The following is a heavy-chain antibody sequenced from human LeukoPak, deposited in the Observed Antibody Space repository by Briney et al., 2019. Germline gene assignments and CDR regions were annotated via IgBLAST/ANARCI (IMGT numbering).Heavy chain of an antibody. D-gene: IGHD3-16*01. CDR2: INPNSGGT. Sequence: ASVKVSCKASGYTFTGYYMHWVRQAPGQGLEWMGRINPNSGGTNYAQTFQGRVTMTRDTSITTAYLEVSSLRSDDTAVYYCARGRGVYWGQGTLVTVSS. CDR1: GYTFTGYY. V-gene: IGHV1-2*06. J-gene: IGHJ4*02. CDR3: ARGRGVY.